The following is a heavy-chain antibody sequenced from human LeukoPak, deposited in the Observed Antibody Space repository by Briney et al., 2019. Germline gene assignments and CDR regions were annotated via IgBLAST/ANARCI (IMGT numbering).Heavy chain of an antibody. CDR1: GFTFSTHG. Sequence: PGGSLRLSCAASGFTFSTHGMTWVRQAPGKGLKWVADIRYDGSNKYYADSVKGRFTISRDNSKNTLLLQMNSLRSDDTAGYYCAHDCVYVSNSYGFYDMEVWGKGTTVTVSS. J-gene: IGHJ6*04. D-gene: IGHD6-13*01. V-gene: IGHV3-33*08. CDR3: AHDCVYVSNSYGFYDMEV. CDR2: IRYDGSNK.